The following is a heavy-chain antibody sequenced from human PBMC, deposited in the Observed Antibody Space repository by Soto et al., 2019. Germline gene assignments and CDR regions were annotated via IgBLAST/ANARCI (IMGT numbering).Heavy chain of an antibody. Sequence: GGSLRLSCAASGFTFSSYAMGWVRQGPGKGLEWVAVVSIGGSTHYADSVRGRFTISRDNSKNTLSLQMNSLTAEDTAVYFCVREGRGSFDFWGRGTMVTVSS. J-gene: IGHJ3*01. D-gene: IGHD5-12*01. V-gene: IGHV3-23*01. CDR3: VREGRGSFDF. CDR2: VSIGGST. CDR1: GFTFSSYA.